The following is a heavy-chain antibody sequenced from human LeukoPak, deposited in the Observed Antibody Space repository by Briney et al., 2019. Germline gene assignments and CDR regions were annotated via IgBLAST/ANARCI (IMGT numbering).Heavy chain of an antibody. CDR1: GGSISSYY. D-gene: IGHD3-10*01. CDR3: ARDSNGSGSYYTPFDY. Sequence: TLSLTCTVSGGSISSYYWSWIRQPPGKGLEWIGYIYYSGSTNYNPSLKSRVTISVDTSKNQFSLKLSSVTAADTAVYYCARDSNGSGSYYTPFDYWGQGTLVTVSS. V-gene: IGHV4-59*01. J-gene: IGHJ4*02. CDR2: IYYSGST.